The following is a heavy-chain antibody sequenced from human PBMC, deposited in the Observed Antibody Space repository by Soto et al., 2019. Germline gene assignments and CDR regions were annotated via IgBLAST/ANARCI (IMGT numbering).Heavy chain of an antibody. D-gene: IGHD6-19*01. Sequence: QLQLQESGPGLVSPSETLSLTCTVSGGSIGSSKYYWAWIRQPPGKGLEWIGSIYTGGGTSYNSSLKSRVIISLDTSKTHFSLRLNSVTAADTAVYHCGRKSDAVASKPPDYWGQGTLVTVSS. CDR2: IYTGGGT. V-gene: IGHV4-39*02. CDR3: GRKSDAVASKPPDY. J-gene: IGHJ4*02. CDR1: GGSIGSSKYY.